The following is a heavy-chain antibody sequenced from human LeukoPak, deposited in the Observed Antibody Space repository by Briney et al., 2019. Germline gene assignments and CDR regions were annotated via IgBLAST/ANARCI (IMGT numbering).Heavy chain of an antibody. J-gene: IGHJ4*01. Sequence: GGSLRLSCAASGFTFNSYAMSWFRQAPGKGLEWVSSISASGDRTYYPDSVKGRFTISRDNSKNTLSLQMNSLRAVDTAVYFCARPVGITNRVMEDYWGHGSLVTVSS. CDR1: GFTFNSYA. D-gene: IGHD2-8*01. V-gene: IGHV3-23*01. CDR2: ISASGDRT. CDR3: ARPVGITNRVMEDY.